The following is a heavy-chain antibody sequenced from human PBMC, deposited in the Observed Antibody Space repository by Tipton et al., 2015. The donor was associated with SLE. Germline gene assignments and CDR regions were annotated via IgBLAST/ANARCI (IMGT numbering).Heavy chain of an antibody. J-gene: IGHJ4*02. CDR2: ICAYNGNT. CDR3: ARGAVLRFPYYFDY. V-gene: IGHV1-18*01. CDR1: GYTFTSYG. D-gene: IGHD3-3*01. Sequence: QSGAEVKKPGASVKVSCKASGYTFTSYGISWVRQAPGQGLEWMGWICAYNGNTNYAQKLQGRVTMTRDTSTSTVYMELSSLRSEDTAVYYCARGAVLRFPYYFDYWGQGTLVTVSS.